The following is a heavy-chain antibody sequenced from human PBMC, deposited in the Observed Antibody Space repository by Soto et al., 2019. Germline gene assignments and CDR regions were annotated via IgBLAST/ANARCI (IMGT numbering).Heavy chain of an antibody. CDR3: ARDPELRFLEWYNADVFDI. J-gene: IGHJ3*02. CDR1: GYTFTSYG. Sequence: ASVKVSCKASGYTFTSYGISWVRQAPGQGLEWMGWISAYNGNTNYAQKLQGRVTMTTDTSTSTAYMELRSLRSDDTAVYYCARDPELRFLEWYNADVFDIWGQGKMVTVSS. CDR2: ISAYNGNT. D-gene: IGHD3-3*01. V-gene: IGHV1-18*01.